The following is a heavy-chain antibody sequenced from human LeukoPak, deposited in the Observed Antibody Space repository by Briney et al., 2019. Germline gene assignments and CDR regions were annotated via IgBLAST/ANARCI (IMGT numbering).Heavy chain of an antibody. CDR1: GGSIRSGDYY. CDR2: IYYSGTT. V-gene: IGHV4-30-4*01. J-gene: IGHJ5*02. D-gene: IGHD5-24*01. CDR3: ARDRRDGYNFYNWFDP. Sequence: KSSETLSLTCTVSGGSIRSGDYYWRGIRQPPGKGREWIGYIYYSGTTYYTRSLKGRVTISVETCKHQLSLKVPSVTAADTAVYYCARDRRDGYNFYNWFDPWGQGILVTVSS.